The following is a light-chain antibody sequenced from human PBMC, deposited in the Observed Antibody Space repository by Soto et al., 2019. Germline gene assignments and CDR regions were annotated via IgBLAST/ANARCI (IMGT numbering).Light chain of an antibody. J-gene: IGKJ2*01. CDR3: LRYGDSPPAYT. V-gene: IGKV3-20*01. CDR2: GAS. Sequence: EIVLTQSPGTVSLSPGERATLSCRASQSVSSRNLAWYRQKPGQAPSLLIFGASNRATGIPDRFSGSGSGTAFTPTISRLEPEDCAVYYCLRYGDSPPAYTFGQGTKLEIK. CDR1: QSVSSRN.